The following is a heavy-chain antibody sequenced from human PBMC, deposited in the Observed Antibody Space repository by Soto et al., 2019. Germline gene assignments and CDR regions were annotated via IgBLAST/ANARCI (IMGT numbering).Heavy chain of an antibody. V-gene: IGHV1-69*13. Sequence: SVKVSCKASGGAFSSYAISWVRQAPGQGLEWMGGIIPIFGTANYAQKFQGRVTITADESTSTAYMELSSLRSEDTAVYYCATRMVRGAIITALKIYGMDVWGQGTTVTVSS. J-gene: IGHJ6*02. CDR1: GGAFSSYA. CDR2: IIPIFGTA. CDR3: ATRMVRGAIITALKIYGMDV. D-gene: IGHD3-10*01.